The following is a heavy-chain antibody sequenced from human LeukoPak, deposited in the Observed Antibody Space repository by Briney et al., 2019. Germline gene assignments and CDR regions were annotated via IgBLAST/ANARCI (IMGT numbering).Heavy chain of an antibody. J-gene: IGHJ4*02. D-gene: IGHD6-19*01. CDR3: VRHTTSGWYQVVY. CDR1: GGSISSGDYY. CDR2: IYYSGST. Sequence: SETLSLTCTVSGGSISSGDYYWSWIRQPPGKGLEWIGYIYYSGSTYYNPSLKSRVTISVDTSKNQFSLKLSSVTAADTAVYYCVRHTTSGWYQVVYWGQGTLVTVSS. V-gene: IGHV4-30-4*01.